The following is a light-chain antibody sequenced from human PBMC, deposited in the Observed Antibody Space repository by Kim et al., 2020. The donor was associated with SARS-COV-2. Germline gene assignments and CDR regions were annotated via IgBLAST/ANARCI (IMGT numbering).Light chain of an antibody. CDR2: GAS. V-gene: IGKV4-1*01. Sequence: ATITCKSSQSVLSSSNNRNYLSWHQQKPGQPPRLLIYGASSRTSGVPDRFGGSVSGTDFTLTISSLQAEDVAVYYCQQYYTTPITFGQGTRLEIK. J-gene: IGKJ5*01. CDR1: QSVLSSSNNRNY. CDR3: QQYYTTPIT.